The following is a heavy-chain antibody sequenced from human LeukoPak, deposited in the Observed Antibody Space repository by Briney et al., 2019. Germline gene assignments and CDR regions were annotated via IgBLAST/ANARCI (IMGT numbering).Heavy chain of an antibody. CDR2: FDPEDGET. D-gene: IGHD4-11*01. CDR3: TTRQGSLETTVRDS. J-gene: IGHJ5*01. Sequence: ASVKVSCKVSGHSLTELLIHWVRQAPGKGLEWLGGFDPEDGETTYAQKFQGRVTMTEDTSTDTVNMELSNLRSDDTAVYYCTTRQGSLETTVRDSWGQGTLVTVSS. CDR1: GHSLTELL. V-gene: IGHV1-24*01.